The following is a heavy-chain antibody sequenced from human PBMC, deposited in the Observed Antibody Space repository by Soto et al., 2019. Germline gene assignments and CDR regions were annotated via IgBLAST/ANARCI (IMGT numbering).Heavy chain of an antibody. CDR3: ARDGMANYMTTGDAFDI. D-gene: IGHD4-17*01. V-gene: IGHV1-18*01. J-gene: IGHJ3*02. CDR1: GYTFTSYG. Sequence: ASVKVSCKASGYTFTSYGISWVRQAPGQGLEWMGWISAYNGNTNYAQKLQGRVTMTTDTSTSTAYMELRSLRSDDTAVYYCARDGMANYMTTGDAFDIWGQGTMVTVSS. CDR2: ISAYNGNT.